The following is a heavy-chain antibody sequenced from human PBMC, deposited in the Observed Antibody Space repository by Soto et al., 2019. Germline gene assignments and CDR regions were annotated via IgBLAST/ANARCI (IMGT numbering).Heavy chain of an antibody. J-gene: IGHJ3*02. CDR1: GYTFTSYG. V-gene: IGHV1-18*01. Sequence: QVQLVQSGAEVKKPGASVKVSCKASGYTFTSYGISWVRQAPGQGLEWMGWISAYNGNTNYAQKLQGRVTMTTDTSTSTAYMEVRGLKSDATAVYYCAGDKVTGGISGEDAFDIWGQGTMVTVSS. CDR3: AGDKVTGGISGEDAFDI. CDR2: ISAYNGNT. D-gene: IGHD2-21*02.